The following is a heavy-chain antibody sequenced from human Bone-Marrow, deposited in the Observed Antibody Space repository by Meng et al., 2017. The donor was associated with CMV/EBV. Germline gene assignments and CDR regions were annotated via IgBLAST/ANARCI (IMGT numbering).Heavy chain of an antibody. Sequence: GESLKISCKGSGYSFTSYWIGWVRQMPGKGLEWMGIIYPGDSGTRYSPSFQGQVTISADKSISTAYLQWSSLKASDTAMYYCARRSEQQLVGGGMDVWGQGTTVTVSS. D-gene: IGHD6-13*01. CDR1: GYSFTSYW. J-gene: IGHJ6*02. V-gene: IGHV5-51*01. CDR3: ARRSEQQLVGGGMDV. CDR2: IYPGDSGT.